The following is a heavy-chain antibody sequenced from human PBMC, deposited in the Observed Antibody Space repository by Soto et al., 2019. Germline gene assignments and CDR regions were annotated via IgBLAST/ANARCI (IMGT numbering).Heavy chain of an antibody. J-gene: IGHJ6*02. Sequence: QVQLQESGPGLVKPSETLSLTCTVSGGSISSYYWSWIRQPPGKGLEWIGYIYYSGSTNYNPSLKSRVTISVDTSKNQFALKLSSVTAADTAVYYCARVLWQLGDYYGMDVWGQGTTVTVSS. D-gene: IGHD6-6*01. CDR1: GGSISSYY. CDR2: IYYSGST. V-gene: IGHV4-59*01. CDR3: ARVLWQLGDYYGMDV.